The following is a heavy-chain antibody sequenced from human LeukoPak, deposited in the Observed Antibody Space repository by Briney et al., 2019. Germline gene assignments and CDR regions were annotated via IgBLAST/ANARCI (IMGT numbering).Heavy chain of an antibody. CDR1: GGTFSSYA. J-gene: IGHJ4*02. Sequence: SAKVSCKASGGTFSSYAISWVRQAPGQGLEWMGGIIPIFGTANYAQKFQGRVTITADESTSTAYMELSSLRSEDTAVYYCARDPDSGDDCGGDCWGQRTLVTVSS. CDR2: IIPIFGTA. V-gene: IGHV1-69*13. CDR3: ARDPDSGDDCGGDC. D-gene: IGHD2-21*01.